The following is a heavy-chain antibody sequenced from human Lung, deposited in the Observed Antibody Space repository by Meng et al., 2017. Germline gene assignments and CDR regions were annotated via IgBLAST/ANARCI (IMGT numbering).Heavy chain of an antibody. CDR3: ARGPTTMAHDFDY. V-gene: IGHV4-34*01. CDR1: GGSVSDYY. Sequence: VQLQQWGAGRFKVSETLSLTCVVSGGSVSDYYWSWIRQPPGKGLEWIGEINHSGSTNYNPSLESRATISVDTSQNNLSLKLSSVTAADSAVYYCARGPTTMAHDFDYWGQGTLVTVSS. J-gene: IGHJ4*02. D-gene: IGHD4-11*01. CDR2: INHSGST.